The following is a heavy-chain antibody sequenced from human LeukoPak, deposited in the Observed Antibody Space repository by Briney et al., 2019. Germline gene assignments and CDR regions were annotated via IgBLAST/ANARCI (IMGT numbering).Heavy chain of an antibody. D-gene: IGHD5-12*01. CDR1: GFTFSNYG. CDR3: AKRSGYDSGWFDS. CDR2: VSSSGSST. J-gene: IGHJ5*01. V-gene: IGHV3-23*01. Sequence: QAGGSLRLSCAAPGFTFSNYGMSGVRQAPGKGLEWVSGVSSSGSSTYYADSVKGRFTISRDNSKNTLYLQMNSLRAEDTAVYYCAKRSGYDSGWFDSWGQGTLVTVSS.